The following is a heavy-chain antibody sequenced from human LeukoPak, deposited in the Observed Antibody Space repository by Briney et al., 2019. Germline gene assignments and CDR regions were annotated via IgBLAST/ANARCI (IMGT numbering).Heavy chain of an antibody. Sequence: ASVKVSCKTSGYIFTNYDINWVRQATGHGLEWMGWMNPENSGTQPAQKFQGRLIMTMDASAGTAYMELSSLTSDDTAVYYCARFVRHQLPTTDYLGQGTLVTVSS. V-gene: IGHV1-8*01. J-gene: IGHJ4*02. CDR1: GYIFTNYD. D-gene: IGHD2-2*01. CDR2: MNPENSGT. CDR3: ARFVRHQLPTTDY.